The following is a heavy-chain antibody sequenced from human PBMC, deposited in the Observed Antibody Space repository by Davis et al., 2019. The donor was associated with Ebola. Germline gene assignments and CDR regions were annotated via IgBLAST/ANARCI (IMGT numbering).Heavy chain of an antibody. CDR1: GFTFSNYG. V-gene: IGHV3-30*18. Sequence: GGSLRLSCAASGFTFSNYGMHWVRQAPGKGLEWVAVISYDGSNKYYADSVKGRFTISRDNSKNTLYLQMNSLRAEDTAVYYCAKPIAVASGDAFDIWGQGTMVTVSS. D-gene: IGHD6-19*01. J-gene: IGHJ3*02. CDR3: AKPIAVASGDAFDI. CDR2: ISYDGSNK.